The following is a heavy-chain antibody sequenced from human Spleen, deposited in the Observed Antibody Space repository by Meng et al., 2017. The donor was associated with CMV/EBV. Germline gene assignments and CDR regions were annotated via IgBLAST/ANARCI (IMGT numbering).Heavy chain of an antibody. CDR3: TTDRERLGYCTNGVCYKLGWTSGVFDY. V-gene: IGHV3-15*01. CDR1: GFTFSNAW. CDR2: IKSKTDGGTT. Sequence: GESLKISCAASGFTFSNAWMSWVRQAPGKGLEWVGRIKSKTDGGTTDYAAPVKGRFTISRDDSKNTLYLQMNSLKTEDTAVYYCTTDRERLGYCTNGVCYKLGWTSGVFDYWGQGTLVTVSS. D-gene: IGHD2-8*01. J-gene: IGHJ4*02.